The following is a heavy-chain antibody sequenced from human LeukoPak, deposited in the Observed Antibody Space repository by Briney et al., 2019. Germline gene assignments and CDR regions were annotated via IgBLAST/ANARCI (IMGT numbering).Heavy chain of an antibody. V-gene: IGHV4-59*08. CDR1: GGSISSYY. D-gene: IGHD2/OR15-2a*01. Sequence: SETLSLTCTVSGGSISSYYWSWIRQPPGKGLEWIGYIYFSGSTNYNPSLKSRVTISLDTSKNQFSLKLSSVTAADTAVYYCAGHHPRNTVDFWGQGTLVTVSS. CDR2: IYFSGST. J-gene: IGHJ4*02. CDR3: AGHHPRNTVDF.